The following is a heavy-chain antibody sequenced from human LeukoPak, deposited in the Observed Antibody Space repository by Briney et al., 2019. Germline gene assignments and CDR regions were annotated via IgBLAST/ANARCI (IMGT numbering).Heavy chain of an antibody. CDR3: ARVVTTVTSTRYYFDY. D-gene: IGHD4-17*01. Sequence: GGSLRLSCAASGFTVSSNYMIWVRQAPGKGLEWVSVIYSGGSTYYADSVKGRFTISRDNAKNSLYLQMNSLRAEDTAVYYCARVVTTVTSTRYYFDYWGQGTLVTVSS. V-gene: IGHV3-53*01. CDR1: GFTVSSNY. CDR2: IYSGGST. J-gene: IGHJ4*02.